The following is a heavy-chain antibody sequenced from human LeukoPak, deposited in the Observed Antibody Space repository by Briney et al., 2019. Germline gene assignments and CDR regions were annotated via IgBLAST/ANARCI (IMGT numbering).Heavy chain of an antibody. V-gene: IGHV3-23*01. Sequence: GGSLRLSCAASGLSLTNFAMSWVRQAPGKGLEWVSLIIGSSGDTFYADSVKGRFTISRDNSKNRLYLQMNSLRAEDTALYYCAKGAYDYIEMGYFDYWGQGTLVTVSS. D-gene: IGHD5-12*01. CDR1: GLSLTNFA. CDR2: IIGSSGDT. J-gene: IGHJ4*02. CDR3: AKGAYDYIEMGYFDY.